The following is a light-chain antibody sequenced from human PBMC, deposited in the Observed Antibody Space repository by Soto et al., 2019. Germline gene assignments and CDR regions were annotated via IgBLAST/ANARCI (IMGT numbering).Light chain of an antibody. CDR1: SSNIGSNY. CDR3: AAWEDSLRGWV. CDR2: SNS. J-gene: IGLJ3*02. V-gene: IGLV1-47*02. Sequence: QAVVTQPPSASGTPGQRVTISCSGSSSNIGSNYVYWYQQFPGTAPKLLIFSNSQRPSGVPDRFSGSKSGTSASLAINGLRSEDEADYYCAAWEDSLRGWVFGGGTKVTVL.